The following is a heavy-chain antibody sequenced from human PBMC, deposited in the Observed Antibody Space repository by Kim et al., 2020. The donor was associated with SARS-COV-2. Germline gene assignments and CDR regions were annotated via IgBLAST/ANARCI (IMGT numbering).Heavy chain of an antibody. D-gene: IGHD2-15*01. CDR3: ARQRAVVVAATSPYNW. CDR1: GGSISSSSYY. V-gene: IGHV4-39*01. J-gene: IGHJ5*01. Sequence: SETLSLICTVSGGSISSSSYYWGWIRQPPGKGLEWIGSIYYSGSTYYNPSLKSRVTISVDTSKNQFSLKLSSVTAADTAVYYCARQRAVVVAATSPYNW. CDR2: IYYSGST.